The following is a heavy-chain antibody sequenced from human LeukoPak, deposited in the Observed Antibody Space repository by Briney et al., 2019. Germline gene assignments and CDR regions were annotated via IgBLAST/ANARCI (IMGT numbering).Heavy chain of an antibody. D-gene: IGHD4-17*01. J-gene: IGHJ4*02. CDR3: ARYDFGDIAFDY. V-gene: IGHV4-39*01. CDR1: GGSISSSSYY. Sequence: SETLSLTCTVSGGSISSSSYYWGWIRQPPEKGLEWITSINYSGNTYYNPSLKNRVTISVDTSNNQFSLKLSSVTAADTAVYYCARYDFGDIAFDYWGQGTLVTVSS. CDR2: INYSGNT.